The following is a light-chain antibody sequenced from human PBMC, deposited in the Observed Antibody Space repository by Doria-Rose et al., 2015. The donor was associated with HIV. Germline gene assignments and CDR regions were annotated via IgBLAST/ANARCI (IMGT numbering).Light chain of an antibody. Sequence: DIVMTQSPGTLSLSPGERATLSCRASQSFSSTYLAWCQQKPGQAPSLLIYDGSTRATGIPDRFSASGSGTDFTLTINRLEPEDFALYYWHQYGTSWTFGQGTKVEI. J-gene: IGKJ1*01. CDR1: QSFSSTY. CDR3: HQYGTSWT. CDR2: DGS. V-gene: IGKV3-20*01.